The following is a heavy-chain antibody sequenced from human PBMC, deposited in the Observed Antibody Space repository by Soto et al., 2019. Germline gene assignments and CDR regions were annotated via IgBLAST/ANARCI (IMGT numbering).Heavy chain of an antibody. CDR3: AREKGIWNDGYYYYYMDV. CDR2: IYYSGST. CDR1: GGSISSYY. V-gene: IGHV4-59*01. J-gene: IGHJ6*03. Sequence: SETLSLTCTVSGGSISSYYWSWIRQPPGKGLEWIGYIYYSGSTNYNPSLKSRVTISVDTSKNQFSLKLSSVTAADTAVYYCAREKGIWNDGYYYYYMDVWGKGTTVTVSS. D-gene: IGHD1-1*01.